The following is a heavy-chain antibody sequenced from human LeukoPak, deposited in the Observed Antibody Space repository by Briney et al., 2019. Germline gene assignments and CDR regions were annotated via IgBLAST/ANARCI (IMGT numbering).Heavy chain of an antibody. CDR2: ISGSGGTT. Sequence: GGSLRLSCAASGFTFNNYAMSWVRQAPGKGLEWVSAISGSGGTTYYADSVKGRFTFSRDNSKNTLYLQMNSLRAEDTAVYYCAKESLLVPAAIRYFDYWGQGTLVTVSS. CDR3: AKESLLVPAAIRYFDY. V-gene: IGHV3-23*01. D-gene: IGHD2-2*02. J-gene: IGHJ4*02. CDR1: GFTFNNYA.